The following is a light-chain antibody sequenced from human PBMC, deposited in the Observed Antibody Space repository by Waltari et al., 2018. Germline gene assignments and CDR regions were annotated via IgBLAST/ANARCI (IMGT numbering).Light chain of an antibody. CDR3: QQYHSYPYT. J-gene: IGKJ2*01. CDR1: QSISNC. V-gene: IGKV1-5*03. CDR2: DAS. Sequence: DIQMTQSPSTLSACAGDRVTITCRASQSISNCLAWYQQKPGKAPKLLIYDASNLYSGVASRFSGSGSGTEFTLTISSLQPDDFATYYCQQYHSYPYTFGQGTKLDIK.